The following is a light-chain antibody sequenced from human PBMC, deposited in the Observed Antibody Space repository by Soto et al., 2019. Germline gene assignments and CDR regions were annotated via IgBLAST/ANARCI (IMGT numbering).Light chain of an antibody. CDR3: QQRRNWL. CDR2: DAS. J-gene: IGKJ3*01. CDR1: QSVSNY. Sequence: ENVLTQSPATLSLSPWERATLSCGASQSVSNYVAWYQQKPGQAPRLLIYDASNRATGIPARFSGSGSGTDFTLTISSLEPEDFAVYYCQQRRNWLFGPGTKVDIK. V-gene: IGKV3-11*01.